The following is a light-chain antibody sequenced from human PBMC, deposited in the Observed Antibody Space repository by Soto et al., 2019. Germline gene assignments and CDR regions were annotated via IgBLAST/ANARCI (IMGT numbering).Light chain of an antibody. Sequence: DIQMTQSPSSLSASVGDRVTITCRASQSISNYLNWYQQKPGKAPKLLIYAASNLQSGVPSRFSGSGSGTDFTLTISSLQPEDFATYYCQHSYTTPITFGQGTRLEIK. CDR1: QSISNY. CDR3: QHSYTTPIT. V-gene: IGKV1-39*01. J-gene: IGKJ5*01. CDR2: AAS.